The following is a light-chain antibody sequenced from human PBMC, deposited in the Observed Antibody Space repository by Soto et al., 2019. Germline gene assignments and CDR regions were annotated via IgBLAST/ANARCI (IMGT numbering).Light chain of an antibody. CDR3: QQYGSTPRT. J-gene: IGKJ1*01. CDR1: QSVSSSD. CDR2: DAS. Sequence: EIVLTQSPATLSLSPGERATLSCRASQSVSSSDLAWYQQKPGQAPRLLIYDASRRATGIPDRFSGSGSGTDFTLTISRLEPEDFAVYYCQQYGSTPRTFGQGTKVDI. V-gene: IGKV3-20*01.